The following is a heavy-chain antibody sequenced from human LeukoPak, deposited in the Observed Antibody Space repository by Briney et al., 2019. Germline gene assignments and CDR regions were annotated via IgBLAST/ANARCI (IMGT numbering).Heavy chain of an antibody. V-gene: IGHV3-9*03. CDR1: GFTFDNYA. CDR3: AEGFSYGITHYFDY. J-gene: IGHJ4*02. D-gene: IGHD5-18*01. CDR2: ISWDGGSI. Sequence: PGGSLRLSCAASGFTFDNYAMHWVRQAPGKGLEWVSGISWDGGSIVYADSVKGRFTISRDSTKNSLYLQMNSLRAEEMALYYCAEGFSYGITHYFDYWGQGNLVTVSS.